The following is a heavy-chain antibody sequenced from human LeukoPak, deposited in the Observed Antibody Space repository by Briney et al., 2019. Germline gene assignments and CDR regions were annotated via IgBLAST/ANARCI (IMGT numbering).Heavy chain of an antibody. Sequence: SGGSLRLSCAASGFTFSNAWMSWVRQAPGKGLEWVGRIKSKTDGGTTDYAAPVKGRFTISRDDSRNTLYLQMNSLRPDDTAHYSCVQQGGRDTYGRNWYLGLWGRGTLVTVSS. CDR2: IKSKTDGGTT. CDR1: GFTFSNAW. D-gene: IGHD2-8*01. CDR3: VQQGGRDTYGRNWYLGL. J-gene: IGHJ2*01. V-gene: IGHV3-15*01.